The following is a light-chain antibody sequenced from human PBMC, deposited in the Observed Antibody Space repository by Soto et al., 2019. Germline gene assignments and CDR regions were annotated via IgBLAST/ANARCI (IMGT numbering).Light chain of an antibody. CDR3: QQYSNWPRT. V-gene: IGKV3-15*01. J-gene: IGKJ1*01. CDR2: GVS. CDR1: QSVSSN. Sequence: EIVMTQSPATLSVSPGERATLSCRASQSVSSNLAWYQQKPGQAPRLLMFGVSTRAAGIPARFSGSGSGTEFTLTISSLQSEDFAVYYCQQYSNWPRTFGQGTKVDIK.